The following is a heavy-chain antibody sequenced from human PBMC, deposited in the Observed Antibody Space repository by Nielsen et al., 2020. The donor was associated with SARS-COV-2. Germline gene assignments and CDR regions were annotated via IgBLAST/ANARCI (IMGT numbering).Heavy chain of an antibody. CDR1: GFSVSSHD. Sequence: GGSLRLSCAASGFSVSSHDVNWVRQAPGKGLQWVSLIYSDGSTKYADSVKGRFTISRDNSRNTVYLQMNSLRPEDTAVYYCAKDKYQLLNYGMDVWGQGTTVTVSS. CDR3: AKDKYQLLNYGMDV. V-gene: IGHV3-53*01. J-gene: IGHJ6*02. D-gene: IGHD2-2*01. CDR2: IYSDGST.